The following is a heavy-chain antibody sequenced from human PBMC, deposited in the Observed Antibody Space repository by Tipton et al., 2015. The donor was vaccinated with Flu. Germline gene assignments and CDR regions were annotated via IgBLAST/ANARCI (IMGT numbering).Heavy chain of an antibody. Sequence: TLSLTCTVSGGSITSSSYYWGWTRQPPGKGLEWIGSIYYSGSTYYNPSLKSRVTISVDTSKNQFSLKRSSVTAADAAVYCCAGYYGSGSNAFEIWCQGTMVTVSS. D-gene: IGHD3-10*01. CDR1: GGSITSSSYY. CDR3: AGYYGSGSNAFEI. CDR2: IYYSGST. V-gene: IGHV4-39*07. J-gene: IGHJ3*02.